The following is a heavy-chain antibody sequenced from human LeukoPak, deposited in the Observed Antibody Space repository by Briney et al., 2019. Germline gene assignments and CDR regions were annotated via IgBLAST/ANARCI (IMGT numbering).Heavy chain of an antibody. D-gene: IGHD5-18*01. CDR1: GFTFSSYW. V-gene: IGHV3-74*01. CDR3: VQLSVRYY. CDR2: INSDGSST. Sequence: GGSLRLSCAASGFTFSSYWMHWVRHAPGKGLVWVSRINSDGSSTIYADSVKGRFTISRDNAKNTLYLQMNSLRADDTAVYYCVQLSVRYYWGQGTLVTVSS. J-gene: IGHJ4*02.